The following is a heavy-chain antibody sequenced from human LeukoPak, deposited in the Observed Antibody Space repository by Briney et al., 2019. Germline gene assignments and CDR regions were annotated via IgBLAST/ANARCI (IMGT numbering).Heavy chain of an antibody. CDR3: ARDRGGRWWFDY. D-gene: IGHD2-15*01. Sequence: KSSETLSLTCTVSGGSISSYYWSWIRQPPGKGLEWIGYIYYSGSTNYNPSLKSRVTISVDTSKNQFSLKLSSVTAADTAVYYCARDRGGRWWFDYWGQGTLVTVSS. J-gene: IGHJ4*02. CDR2: IYYSGST. V-gene: IGHV4-59*01. CDR1: GGSISSYY.